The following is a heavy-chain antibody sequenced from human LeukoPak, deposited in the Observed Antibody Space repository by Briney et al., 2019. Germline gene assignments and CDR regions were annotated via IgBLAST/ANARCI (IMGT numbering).Heavy chain of an antibody. Sequence: PGGSLRLSCAASGFTFSSYWMHWVRQAPGKGLVWVSRIKGDGSSTSYADSVKGRFTISRDNAKNTLYLQMNSLRAEDTAVYYCARSGKIYFDWLLDHWGQGTLVTVSS. J-gene: IGHJ4*02. CDR2: IKGDGSST. CDR3: ARSGKIYFDWLLDH. D-gene: IGHD3-9*01. V-gene: IGHV3-74*01. CDR1: GFTFSSYW.